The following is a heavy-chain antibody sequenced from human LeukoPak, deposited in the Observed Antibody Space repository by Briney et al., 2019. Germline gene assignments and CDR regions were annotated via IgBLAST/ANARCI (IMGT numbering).Heavy chain of an antibody. J-gene: IGHJ3*02. CDR2: IYYSGNT. D-gene: IGHD3-22*01. Sequence: PETLSLTCTVSGVSISSSYSYWGWIRQPPGMGLEWIGSIYYSGNTYYKSSLKSRVTIAVDTSKNQFSLKLNSVTAADTAVYYCARESYYDSSGYSHDAFDIWGQGTMVTVSS. CDR3: ARESYYDSSGYSHDAFDI. V-gene: IGHV4-39*07. CDR1: GVSISSSYSY.